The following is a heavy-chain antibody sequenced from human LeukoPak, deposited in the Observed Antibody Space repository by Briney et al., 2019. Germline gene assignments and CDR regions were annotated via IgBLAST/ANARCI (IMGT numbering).Heavy chain of an antibody. Sequence: RQXPGXGLEXVAXXSYDGSNKYYADSVKGRFTISRDNSKNTLYLQMNSLRAEDTAVYYCAREAEDIVATIFRYWGQGTLVTVSS. V-gene: IGHV3-30-3*01. CDR2: XSYDGSNK. J-gene: IGHJ4*02. CDR3: AREAEDIVATIFRY. D-gene: IGHD5-12*01.